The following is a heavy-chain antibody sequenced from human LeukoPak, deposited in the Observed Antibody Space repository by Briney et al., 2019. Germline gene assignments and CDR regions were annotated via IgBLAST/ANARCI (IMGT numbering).Heavy chain of an antibody. CDR2: ISYDGSNK. CDR3: AKDRCGAAWLRLRYYYYYGMDV. J-gene: IGHJ6*02. D-gene: IGHD5-12*01. CDR1: GFTFSSYG. Sequence: GRSLRLSCAASGFTFSSYGMHWVRQAPGKGLEWVAVISYDGSNKYYADSVKGRFTISRDNSKSTLYLQMNSLRAEDTAVYYCAKDRCGAAWLRLRYYYYYGMDVWGQGTTVTVSS. V-gene: IGHV3-30*18.